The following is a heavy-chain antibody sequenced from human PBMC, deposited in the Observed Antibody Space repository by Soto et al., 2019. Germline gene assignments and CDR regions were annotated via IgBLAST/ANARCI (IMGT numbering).Heavy chain of an antibody. D-gene: IGHD5-18*01. CDR1: GFTFRSYA. V-gene: IGHV3-23*01. J-gene: IGHJ4*02. CDR2: ISGSGGST. Sequence: PGGSLRLSCAASGFTFRSYAMSWVRQAPGKGLEWVSGISGSGGSTYYADSVKGRFTISRDNSKNTLYLQMNSRRAEDTAVYYCADREYSYAGNWGQGTLVTVSS. CDR3: ADREYSYAGN.